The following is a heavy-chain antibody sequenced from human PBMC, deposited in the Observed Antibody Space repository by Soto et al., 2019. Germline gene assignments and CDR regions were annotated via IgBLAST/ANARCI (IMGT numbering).Heavy chain of an antibody. J-gene: IGHJ4*02. CDR2: IRYDGSNI. Sequence: QVQLVESGGGVVQPGRSLRLSCAASGFTLSGLGMHRVRQAPGKGLEWVAVIRYDGSNIYYADAVKGRFTISRDNSKDTLYLQMNSLRADDTAVYYCARDGVGHTTFFGYFDYWGQGTLVTVSS. V-gene: IGHV3-33*01. CDR1: GFTLSGLG. CDR3: ARDGVGHTTFFGYFDY. D-gene: IGHD1-26*01.